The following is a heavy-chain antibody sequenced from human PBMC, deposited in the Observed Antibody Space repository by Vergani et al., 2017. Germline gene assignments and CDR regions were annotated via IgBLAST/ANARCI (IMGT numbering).Heavy chain of an antibody. J-gene: IGHJ4*02. CDR1: GFTFSSYS. CDR2: ISGNGGST. Sequence: EVQLVESGGGLVKPGGSLRLSCAASGFTFSSYSMNWVRQAPGKGLEWVSAISGNGGSTYYADSVKGRFTISRDNSKNTLYLQMNSLRAEDTAVYYCAKAGSSWYGLGQEKFDYWGQGTLVTVSS. D-gene: IGHD6-13*01. V-gene: IGHV3-23*04. CDR3: AKAGSSWYGLGQEKFDY.